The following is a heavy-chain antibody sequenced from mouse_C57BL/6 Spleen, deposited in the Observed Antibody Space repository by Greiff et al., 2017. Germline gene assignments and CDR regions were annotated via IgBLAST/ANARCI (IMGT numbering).Heavy chain of an antibody. CDR3: ARDYGLYYFDY. CDR1: GYTFTSYW. J-gene: IGHJ2*01. Sequence: QVQLQQPGAELVKPGASVKLSCKASGYTFTSYWMHWVKQRPGQGLEWIGMIHPNSGSTNYNEKFKSKATLTVDKSSSTAYMQLSSLTSEDSAVXYCARDYGLYYFDYWGQGTTLTVSS. V-gene: IGHV1-64*01. D-gene: IGHD1-1*01. CDR2: IHPNSGST.